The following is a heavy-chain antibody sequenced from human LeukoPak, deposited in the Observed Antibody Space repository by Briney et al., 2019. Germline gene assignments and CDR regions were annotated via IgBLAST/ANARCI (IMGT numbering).Heavy chain of an antibody. J-gene: IGHJ4*02. D-gene: IGHD4-17*01. CDR3: ATALDYDDSRDY. V-gene: IGHV3-48*01. CDR2: ITSSSGII. Sequence: PGGSLRLSCAASGFTFSSYSMNWVRQAPGKGLEWVSYITSSSGIIYYGDSVKGRFTVSRDNAENSLYLQMNSLRAEDTAVYYCATALDYDDSRDYWGQGTLVTVSS. CDR1: GFTFSSYS.